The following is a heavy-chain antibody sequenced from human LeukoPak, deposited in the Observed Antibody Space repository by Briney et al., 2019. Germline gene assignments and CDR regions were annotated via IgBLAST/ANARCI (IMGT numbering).Heavy chain of an antibody. Sequence: PGGSLRLSCAASGSTFSSYWMSWVCQAPGKGLEWVANIKQDGSEKYYVDPVKGRFTISRDNAKNSLYLQMNSLRAEDTAVYYCARSRDSSGYYFAYWGQGTLVTVSS. CDR2: IKQDGSEK. D-gene: IGHD3-22*01. CDR1: GSTFSSYW. V-gene: IGHV3-7*01. J-gene: IGHJ4*02. CDR3: ARSRDSSGYYFAY.